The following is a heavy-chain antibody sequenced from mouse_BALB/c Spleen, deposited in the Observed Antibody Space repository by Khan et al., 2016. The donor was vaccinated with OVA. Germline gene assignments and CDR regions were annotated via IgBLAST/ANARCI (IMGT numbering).Heavy chain of an antibody. CDR1: GFSFSSYS. V-gene: IGHV5-6*01. D-gene: IGHD4-1*01. CDR3: ASHLTGSFAY. CDR2: ISSGGDYT. J-gene: IGHJ3*01. Sequence: EVELVESGGDLVRPGGSLKLSCAASGFSFSSYSMSWVRQTPDKRLEWVATISSGGDYTYYPDSVKGRFTISRDNAKNTLYLHMSSLESEDTAIYYCASHLTGSFAYWGQGTLVTVSA.